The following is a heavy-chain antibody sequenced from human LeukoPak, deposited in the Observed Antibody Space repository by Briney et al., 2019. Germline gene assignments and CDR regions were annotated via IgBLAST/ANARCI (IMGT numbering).Heavy chain of an antibody. J-gene: IGHJ4*02. CDR3: ARETRNSMVPHYFDY. V-gene: IGHV3-30-3*01. CDR1: GFTFSSYA. D-gene: IGHD2/OR15-2a*01. Sequence: GGSLRLSCAASGFTFSSYAMHWVRQAPGKGLEWVAVISYDGSNKYYADSVKGRFTISRDNSKNTLYLQMNSLRAEDTAVYYCARETRNSMVPHYFDYWGQGTLVIVSS. CDR2: ISYDGSNK.